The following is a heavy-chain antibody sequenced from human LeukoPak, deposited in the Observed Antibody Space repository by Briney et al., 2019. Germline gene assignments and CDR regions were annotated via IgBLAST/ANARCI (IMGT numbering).Heavy chain of an antibody. CDR3: ARGIAVAGSPYFDY. V-gene: IGHV4-39*01. J-gene: IGHJ4*02. Sequence: SETLSLTCTVSGVSISSSNSYWGWIRQPPGKGLEWIGSIYYSGNTYYNASLKSQVSISIDTSKNQFSLRLTSVTAADTAVYYCARGIAVAGSPYFDYWGQGTLVTVSS. D-gene: IGHD6-19*01. CDR2: IYYSGNT. CDR1: GVSISSSNSY.